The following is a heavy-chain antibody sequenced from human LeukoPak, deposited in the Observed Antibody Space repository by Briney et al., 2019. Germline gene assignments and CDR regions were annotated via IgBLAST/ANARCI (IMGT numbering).Heavy chain of an antibody. CDR3: ARRDEYCSSTSCETG. V-gene: IGHV1-8*01. J-gene: IGHJ4*02. CDR2: MNPNSGNT. Sequence: GVSVKVSCKASGYTFTSYDINWVRQATGQGLEWMGWMNPNSGNTGYAQKFQGRVTMTRNTSISTAYMELSSLRSEDTAVYYCARRDEYCSSTSCETGWGQGTLVTVSS. CDR1: GYTFTSYD. D-gene: IGHD2-2*01.